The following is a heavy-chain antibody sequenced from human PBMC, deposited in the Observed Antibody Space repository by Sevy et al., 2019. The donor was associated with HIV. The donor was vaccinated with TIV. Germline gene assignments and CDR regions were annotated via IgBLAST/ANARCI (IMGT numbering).Heavy chain of an antibody. CDR2: ISAYNGNT. Sequence: ASVKVSCKASGYTFTSYGISWVRQAPGQGLEWMGWISAYNGNTNYAQKLQGRVTMTTDTSTSTAYMELRSLRSDDTAVYYCARSPKYSSSPGGFDYWGQGTLVTGSS. V-gene: IGHV1-18*01. D-gene: IGHD6-13*01. J-gene: IGHJ4*02. CDR3: ARSPKYSSSPGGFDY. CDR1: GYTFTSYG.